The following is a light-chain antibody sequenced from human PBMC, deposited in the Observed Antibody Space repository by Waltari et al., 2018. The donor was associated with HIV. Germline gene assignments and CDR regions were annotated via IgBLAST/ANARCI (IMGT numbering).Light chain of an antibody. CDR3: GTWDNSLKTVV. CDR1: SSTLGKNF. V-gene: IGLV1-51*01. J-gene: IGLJ2*01. Sequence: QSVLTQPPSVSAAPGQTVSISCSGFSSTLGKNFVSWYHQLPGKAPKLLIFDNNKRPSGIPDRVSASKSGTSATLAITGLQTGDEGDYYCGTWDNSLKTVVFGGGTKVTVL. CDR2: DNN.